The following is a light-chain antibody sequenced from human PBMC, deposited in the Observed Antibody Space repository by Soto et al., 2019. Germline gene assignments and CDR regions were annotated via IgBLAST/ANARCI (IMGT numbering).Light chain of an antibody. V-gene: IGKV1-13*02. J-gene: IGKJ5*01. Sequence: AIQLTQSPSSLSASVGDRVTITCRASQDIRGALAWYQQKPGKAPKILIYDVSTLVSGVPSRFSGSSYETDFPLTIRSPQPVDFATNYCQQFNSYPITFGQGTRLEIK. CDR2: DVS. CDR3: QQFNSYPIT. CDR1: QDIRGA.